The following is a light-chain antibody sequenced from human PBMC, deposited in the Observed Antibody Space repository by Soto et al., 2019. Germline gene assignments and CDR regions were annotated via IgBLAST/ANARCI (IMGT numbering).Light chain of an antibody. CDR2: GAC. V-gene: IGKV3-20*01. Sequence: EIVLTQSPGTLSLSPGERATLSCRASQSVSSSYLAWYQQKPGQAPRLLIYGACSRATGIPDRFSGSGSGTDFILTISRLEPEDFAVYYCQQYGSSPWTFGQGTKVEIK. CDR1: QSVSSSY. J-gene: IGKJ1*01. CDR3: QQYGSSPWT.